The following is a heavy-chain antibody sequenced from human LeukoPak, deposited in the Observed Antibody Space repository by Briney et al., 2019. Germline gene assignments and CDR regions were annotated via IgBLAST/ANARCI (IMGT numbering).Heavy chain of an antibody. D-gene: IGHD3-22*01. J-gene: IGHJ6*03. CDR2: IYHTGSA. CDR1: GGSISSYY. V-gene: IGHV4-59*08. CDR3: ARWFCVTDTCLHMDV. Sequence: SETLSLTCTVSGGSISSYYWSWIRQPPGKGLEWIGYIYHTGSAAYNPSLKSRVTMSVDTSKNQFTLKLSSVTAADTAVYYCARWFCVTDTCLHMDVWGKGTPVTVSS.